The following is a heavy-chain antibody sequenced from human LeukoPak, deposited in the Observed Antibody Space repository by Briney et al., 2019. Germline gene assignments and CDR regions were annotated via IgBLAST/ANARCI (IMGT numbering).Heavy chain of an antibody. CDR1: GFTFSSYA. CDR3: ARATYSTSHFSYYFDY. D-gene: IGHD6-6*01. V-gene: IGHV3-30-3*01. J-gene: IGHJ4*02. Sequence: QPGGSLRLSCAASGFTFSSYAMHWVRQAPGKGLKWVAVISYDGTNKYYADSVRGRFTISRDNSKNTPYLQMNSLRVDDTAVYYCARATYSTSHFSYYFDYWGQGTLVTVSS. CDR2: ISYDGTNK.